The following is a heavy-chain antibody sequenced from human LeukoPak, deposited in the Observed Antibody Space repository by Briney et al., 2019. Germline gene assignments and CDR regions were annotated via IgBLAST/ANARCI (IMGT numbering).Heavy chain of an antibody. CDR1: GFTFSSYG. J-gene: IGHJ4*02. Sequence: PGGSLRLSCATSGFTFSSYGMSWVRQAPGKGLEWVSSISGNGVNTYYADSAKGRFTISRDNSKNTLYLQVSNLRAEDTAEYYCARGSLAPDSWGQGILVTVSS. CDR3: ARGSLAPDS. CDR2: ISGNGVNT. V-gene: IGHV3-23*01.